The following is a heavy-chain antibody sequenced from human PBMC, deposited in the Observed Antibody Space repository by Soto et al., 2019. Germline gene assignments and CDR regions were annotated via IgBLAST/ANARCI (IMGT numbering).Heavy chain of an antibody. V-gene: IGHV1-3*01. CDR2: INAGNRDT. D-gene: IGHD3-22*01. CDR3: AREFSMVVVAPAY. J-gene: IGHJ4*02. Sequence: ASVKDSFEASGYTFTSYAMHWPRHAPGQRLEWTGWINAGNRDTTYSRKFQGRVTITSDASASTAYMDLSSLRSEDTAVYYGAREFSMVVVAPAYWGQGTLVTVCS. CDR1: GYTFTSYA.